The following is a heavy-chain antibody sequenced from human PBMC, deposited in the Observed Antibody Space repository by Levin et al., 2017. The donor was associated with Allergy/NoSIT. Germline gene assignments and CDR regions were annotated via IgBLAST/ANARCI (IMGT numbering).Heavy chain of an antibody. CDR2: ISYDGGNK. Sequence: GESLKISCAASGFTFSSYGMHWVRQAPGKGLEWVAVISYDGGNKYYADSVKGRFTISRDNSKNTLYLQMNSLRAEDTAVYYCAKDDVWFGELSYQFDYWGQGTLVTVSS. CDR3: AKDDVWFGELSYQFDY. V-gene: IGHV3-30*18. J-gene: IGHJ4*02. D-gene: IGHD3-10*01. CDR1: GFTFSSYG.